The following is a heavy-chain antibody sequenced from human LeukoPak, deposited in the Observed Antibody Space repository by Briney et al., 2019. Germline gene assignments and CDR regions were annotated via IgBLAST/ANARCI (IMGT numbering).Heavy chain of an antibody. CDR1: GYTFTSYA. CDR2: INAGNGNT. D-gene: IGHD3-22*01. CDR3: AATTRYYHDTKGYLDY. Sequence: ASVKVSCKASGYTFTSYAMHWVRQAPGQRLEWMGWINAGNGNTKYSQKFQGRVTITRDTSASTAYMELSSLRSDDTAVYSCAATTRYYHDTKGYLDYWGQGTLVTVSS. V-gene: IGHV1-3*01. J-gene: IGHJ4*02.